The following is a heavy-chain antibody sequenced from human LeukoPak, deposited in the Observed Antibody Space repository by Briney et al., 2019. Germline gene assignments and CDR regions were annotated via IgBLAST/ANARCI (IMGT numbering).Heavy chain of an antibody. Sequence: SETLSLTCTVSGDSFSSVTDYWAWIRQPPGKGLEWIASVDYSGGTYYNPSLESRVAISADMSKNQFSLKLTSVTGADTAVYYCASALPFQLVHWGQGILVTVSS. CDR1: GDSFSSVTDY. CDR2: VDYSGGT. D-gene: IGHD6-13*01. V-gene: IGHV4-39*07. CDR3: ASALPFQLVH. J-gene: IGHJ4*02.